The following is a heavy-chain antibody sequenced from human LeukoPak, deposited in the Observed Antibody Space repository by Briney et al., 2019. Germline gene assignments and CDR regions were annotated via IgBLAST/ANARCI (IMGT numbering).Heavy chain of an antibody. CDR2: INAGNGNT. Sequence: ASVKVSSKASGGTFSSYAISWVRQAPGQRLEWMEWINAGNGNTKYSQKFQGRVTITRDTSASTAYMELSSLRSEDTAVYYCAREYGSGSYYNPFDYWGQGTLVTVSS. CDR3: AREYGSGSYYNPFDY. D-gene: IGHD3-10*01. V-gene: IGHV1-3*01. CDR1: GGTFSSYA. J-gene: IGHJ4*02.